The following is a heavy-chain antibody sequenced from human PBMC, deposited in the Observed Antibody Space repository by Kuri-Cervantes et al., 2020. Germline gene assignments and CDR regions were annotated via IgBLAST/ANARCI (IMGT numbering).Heavy chain of an antibody. CDR3: ARAGIAARPTHDY. J-gene: IGHJ4*02. D-gene: IGHD6-6*01. CDR2: INPNSGGT. V-gene: IGHV1-2*02. CDR1: GYTFTSYD. Sequence: ASVKVSCKASGYTFTSYDINWVRQATGQGLEWMGWINPNSGGTNYAQKFQGRVTMTRDTSISTAYMELSRLRSDDTAVYYCARAGIAARPTHDYWGQGTLVTVSS.